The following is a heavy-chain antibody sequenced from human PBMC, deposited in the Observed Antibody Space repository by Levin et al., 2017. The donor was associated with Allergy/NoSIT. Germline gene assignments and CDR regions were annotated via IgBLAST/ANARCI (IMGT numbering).Heavy chain of an antibody. CDR2: IKPDGGEQ. CDR3: ARDVVVVPAAHHFDY. CDR1: GFTFSDHW. J-gene: IGHJ4*02. D-gene: IGHD2-2*01. Sequence: GESLKISCAASGFTFSDHWMSWVRQAPGKRLEWVANIKPDGGEQYYVDSVKGRFTISRDNAKNSLYVQMNSLRAEDTAVYYCARDVVVVPAAHHFDYWGQGALVTVSS. V-gene: IGHV3-7*04.